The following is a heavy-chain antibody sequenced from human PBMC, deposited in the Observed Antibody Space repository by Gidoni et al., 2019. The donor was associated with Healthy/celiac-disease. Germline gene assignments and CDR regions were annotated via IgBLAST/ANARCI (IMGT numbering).Heavy chain of an antibody. D-gene: IGHD3-3*01. CDR2: IKSKTDGGTT. J-gene: IGHJ5*02. V-gene: IGHV3-15*01. Sequence: EVQLVESGGGLVKPWGSLRLSCAASGFTFSNAWMSWVRQAPGKGLEWVGRIKSKTDGGTTDYAAPVKGRFTISRDDSKNTLYLQMNSLKTEDTAVYYCTTVYDFWSGYYGDYPRGQGTLVTVSS. CDR1: GFTFSNAW. CDR3: TTVYDFWSGYYGDYP.